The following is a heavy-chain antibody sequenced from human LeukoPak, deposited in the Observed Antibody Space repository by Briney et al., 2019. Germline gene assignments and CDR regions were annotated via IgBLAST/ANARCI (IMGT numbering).Heavy chain of an antibody. J-gene: IGHJ6*02. CDR2: IIPILGIA. V-gene: IGHV1-69*04. Sequence: ASVKVSCKASGGTFSSYAISWVRQAPGQGLEWMGRIIPILGIANYAQKFQGRVTITADKSTSTAYMELSSLRSEDTAVYYCAAPSGSYNYYYGMDVWGQGTTVTVSS. CDR1: GGTFSSYA. CDR3: AAPSGSYNYYYGMDV. D-gene: IGHD1-26*01.